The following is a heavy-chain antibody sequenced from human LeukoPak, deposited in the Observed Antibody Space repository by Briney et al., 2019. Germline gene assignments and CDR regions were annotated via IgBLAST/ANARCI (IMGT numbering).Heavy chain of an antibody. Sequence: SETLSLTCAVYGGSFSDYYWSWIRQPPGKGLEWIGEINHSGSTNYNPSLKSRVTISVDTSENHFSLKLSSVTAADTAVYYCARDVGRCSSTSCYRYFDYWGQGTLVTVSS. V-gene: IGHV4-34*01. CDR1: GGSFSDYY. D-gene: IGHD2-2*01. CDR2: INHSGST. J-gene: IGHJ4*02. CDR3: ARDVGRCSSTSCYRYFDY.